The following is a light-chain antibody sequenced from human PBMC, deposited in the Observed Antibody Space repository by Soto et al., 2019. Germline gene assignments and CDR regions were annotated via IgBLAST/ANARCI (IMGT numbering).Light chain of an antibody. J-gene: IGLJ1*01. CDR3: SSYTSSSTLEGYV. V-gene: IGLV2-14*01. CDR1: SSDVGDYNY. CDR2: DVS. Sequence: QSVLTQPASVSGSPGQSITISCTGTSSDVGDYNYVSWYQQHPGKAPKLMIYDVSNRPSGVSNRFSGSKSGNTASLTISGLQAEDEADYYCSSYTSSSTLEGYVFGTGTKVTVL.